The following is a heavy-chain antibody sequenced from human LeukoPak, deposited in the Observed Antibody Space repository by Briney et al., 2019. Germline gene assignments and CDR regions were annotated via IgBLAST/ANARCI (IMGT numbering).Heavy chain of an antibody. CDR3: PRPTWGYSYGPPRYRDV. V-gene: IGHV3-11*01. Sequence: GGSLRLSCAASGFTFSDYYMSWIRQAPRKGLEWVSYISSSGSTIYYADSVKGRFTISRDNAKNSLYLQMNSLRAEDTAVYYCPRPTWGYSYGPPRYRDVWGKGTTVTVSS. D-gene: IGHD5-18*01. J-gene: IGHJ6*03. CDR1: GFTFSDYY. CDR2: ISSSGSTI.